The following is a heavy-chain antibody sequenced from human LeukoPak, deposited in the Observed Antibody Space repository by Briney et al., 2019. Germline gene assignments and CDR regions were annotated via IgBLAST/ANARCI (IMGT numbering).Heavy chain of an antibody. CDR1: GFTFRIYG. J-gene: IGHJ6*04. V-gene: IGHV3-30*18. D-gene: IGHD1-26*01. CDR3: AKREQSFQNGMDV. Sequence: PGRSLRLSCAAPGFTFRIYGMHWVRQAPGKGLEWVAVISSDGHKKYYADFVKGRFTISRDNSKNTLLLEMDSLRAEDTAVYYCAKREQSFQNGMDVWGKGTTVTVSS. CDR2: ISSDGHKK.